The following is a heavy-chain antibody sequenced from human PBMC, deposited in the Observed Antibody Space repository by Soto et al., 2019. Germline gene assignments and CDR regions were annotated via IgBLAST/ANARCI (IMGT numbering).Heavy chain of an antibody. D-gene: IGHD3-9*01. CDR1: GVTFRGYA. J-gene: IGHJ4*02. CDR3: ARAYQLTYYFDD. V-gene: IGHV3-30*14. Sequence: PGGSLRLSCAGSGVTFRGYAVHCVRQTPGKGLEWVTVISDDGSKTYYADSVKDRFSVSRDDSTNMVFLQMSSLRSEDTAVYHCARAYQLTYYFDDWGPGNPVTVSS. CDR2: ISDDGSKT.